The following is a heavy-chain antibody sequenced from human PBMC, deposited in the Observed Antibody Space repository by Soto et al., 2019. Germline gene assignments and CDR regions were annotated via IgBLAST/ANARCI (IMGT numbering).Heavy chain of an antibody. V-gene: IGHV3-64D*09. CDR3: VKGGKSSSSSAFDI. Sequence: GESLKISCSASGFTFSSYAMHWVRQAPGKGLEYVSAISSNGGSTYYADSVKGRFTISRDNSKNTLYLQMSSLRAEDTAVYYCVKGGKSSSSSAFDIWGPGTMVTVSS. J-gene: IGHJ3*02. D-gene: IGHD6-6*01. CDR1: GFTFSSYA. CDR2: ISSNGGST.